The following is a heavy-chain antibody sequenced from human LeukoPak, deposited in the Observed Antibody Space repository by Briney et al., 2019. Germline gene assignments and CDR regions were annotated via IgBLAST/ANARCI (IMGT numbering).Heavy chain of an antibody. V-gene: IGHV4-30-4*07. CDR3: ARDTGSY. CDR2: IYYSGST. CDR1: GGSISSGGYS. J-gene: IGHJ4*02. Sequence: SETLSLTCAVSGGSISSGGYSWSWIRQPPGKGLEWIGYIYYSGSTYYNPSLKSRVTISVDTSKNQFSLKLSSVTAADTAVYYCARDTGSYWGQGTLVTVSS. D-gene: IGHD1-14*01.